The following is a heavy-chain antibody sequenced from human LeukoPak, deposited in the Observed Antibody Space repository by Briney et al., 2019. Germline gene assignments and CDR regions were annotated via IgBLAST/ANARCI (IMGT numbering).Heavy chain of an antibody. J-gene: IGHJ4*02. CDR1: GYSVIASY. CDR3: AKAGAEGYNLFSF. CDR2: INPKSAGT. V-gene: IGHV1-2*02. Sequence: GASLRVSCKASGYSVIASYIHWLRQAPGHELEWMGRINPKSAGTDYAQKFQGRVTMTTGTSISTAYIDMNRLTSDDTATYYCAKAGAEGYNLFSFWGQGTPVTVSS. D-gene: IGHD5-24*01.